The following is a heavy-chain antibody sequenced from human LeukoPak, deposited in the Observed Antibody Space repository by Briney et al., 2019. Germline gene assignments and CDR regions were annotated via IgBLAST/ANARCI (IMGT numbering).Heavy chain of an antibody. Sequence: PGGSLRLSFAASGFPFSSYSMNWGRQAPGKGLEWVSSISSSSYIYYADSVKGRFTISRDNAKNSLYLQMNSLRAEDTAVYYCARDVYSSGWYAYYFDYWGQGTLVTVSS. CDR1: GFPFSSYS. V-gene: IGHV3-21*01. D-gene: IGHD6-19*01. CDR2: ISSSSYI. J-gene: IGHJ4*02. CDR3: ARDVYSSGWYAYYFDY.